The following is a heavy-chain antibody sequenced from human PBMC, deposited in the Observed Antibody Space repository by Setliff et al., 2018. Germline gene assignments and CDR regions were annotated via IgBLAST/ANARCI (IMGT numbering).Heavy chain of an antibody. D-gene: IGHD3-22*01. J-gene: IGHJ4*02. CDR2: IDWDDDK. CDR3: ARIRSTDYYDSSGSYDY. Sequence: SGPTLVNPTQTLTLTCTFSGSSLSTSGMCVSWIRQPPGKALEWLARIDWDDDKYYSTSLKTRLTISKDTSKNQVVLTMTNMDPVDTATYYCARIRSTDYYDSSGSYDYWGQGTLVTVSS. V-gene: IGHV2-70*11. CDR1: GSSLSTSGMC.